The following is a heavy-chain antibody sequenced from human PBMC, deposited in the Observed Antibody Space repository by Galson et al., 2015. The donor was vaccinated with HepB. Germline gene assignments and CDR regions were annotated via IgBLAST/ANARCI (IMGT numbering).Heavy chain of an antibody. CDR3: ARGGLGIFGVVIPKLDY. V-gene: IGHV1-3*01. CDR2: INAGNGNT. J-gene: IGHJ4*02. CDR1: GYTFTSYA. Sequence: SVKVSCKASGYTFTSYAMHWVRQAPGQRLEWMGWINAGNGNTKYSQKFQGRVTITRDTSASTAYMELSSLRSEDTAVYYCARGGLGIFGVVIPKLDYWGQGTLVTVSS. D-gene: IGHD3-3*01.